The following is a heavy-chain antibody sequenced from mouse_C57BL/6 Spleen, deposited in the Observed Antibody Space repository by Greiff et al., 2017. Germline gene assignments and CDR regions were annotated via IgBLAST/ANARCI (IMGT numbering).Heavy chain of an antibody. CDR3: VRQGVGWDY. CDR2: IRSKSNNYAT. J-gene: IGHJ2*01. CDR1: GFSFNIYA. D-gene: IGHD1-1*01. V-gene: IGHV10-1*01. Sequence: EVQRVESGGGLVQPKGSLKLSCAASGFSFNIYAMNWVRQAPGKGLEWVARIRSKSNNYATYYADSVKDRFTISRDDSESMLYLQMNNLKTEDTAMYYCVRQGVGWDYWGQGTTLTVSS.